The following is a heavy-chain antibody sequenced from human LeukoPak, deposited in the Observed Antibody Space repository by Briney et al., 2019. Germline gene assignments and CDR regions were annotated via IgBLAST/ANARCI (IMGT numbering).Heavy chain of an antibody. CDR1: GYTFTSYY. V-gene: IGHV1-46*01. Sequence: ASVKVSCKASGYTFTSYYMHWVRQAPGQGLEWMGMINPSGGRTGYAQKFQGRVTMTRDTSTSTVYMELSSLRSDDTAVYYCARAYCSSTSCYPHSDYWGQGTLVTVSS. CDR2: INPSGGRT. CDR3: ARAYCSSTSCYPHSDY. D-gene: IGHD2-2*01. J-gene: IGHJ4*02.